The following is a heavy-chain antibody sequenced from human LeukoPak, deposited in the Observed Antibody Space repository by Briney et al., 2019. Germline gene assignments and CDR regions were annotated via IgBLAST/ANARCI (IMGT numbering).Heavy chain of an antibody. CDR2: ISWNSGSI. Sequence: GGSLRLSCAGSGFIFNNYAMHWVRQPPGKGLEWVSGISWNSGSIDYADSVMGRFTISRDNAKNSLYLQMNSLRVEDTAFYYCAKDNRRHYTSGPNPDSLHWGQGALVTVSS. CDR3: AKDNRRHYTSGPNPDSLH. CDR1: GFIFNNYA. J-gene: IGHJ4*02. D-gene: IGHD6-19*01. V-gene: IGHV3-9*01.